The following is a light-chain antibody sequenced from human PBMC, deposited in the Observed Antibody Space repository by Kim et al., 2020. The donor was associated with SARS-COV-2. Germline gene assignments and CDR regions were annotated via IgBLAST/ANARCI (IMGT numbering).Light chain of an antibody. CDR2: DVT. V-gene: IGLV2-14*03. Sequence: SCTAPSTGSISDVGVYYSDSCYQHRQGKAPHPVILDVTKRPSGVSVRFSGSISDNTASLTIAALQAEDEADDYCSSYTSSNNLGYVFGTGTKVTVL. J-gene: IGLJ1*01. CDR3: SSYTSSNNLGYV. CDR1: ISDVGVYYS.